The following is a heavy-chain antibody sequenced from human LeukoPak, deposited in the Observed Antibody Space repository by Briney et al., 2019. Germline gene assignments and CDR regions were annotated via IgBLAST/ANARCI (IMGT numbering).Heavy chain of an antibody. J-gene: IGHJ4*02. Sequence: GGSLRLSCVAAGFTFSDYWMSWVRQAPGKGLEWVSGISGSGGSTYYADSVGRFSISRDNSNNTLYLQMTSLRAEDTAVYYCAKEGRGMGAATIDYWGQGTLVTVSS. V-gene: IGHV3-23*01. CDR2: ISGSGGST. CDR1: GFTFSDYW. CDR3: AKEGRGMGAATIDY. D-gene: IGHD1-26*01.